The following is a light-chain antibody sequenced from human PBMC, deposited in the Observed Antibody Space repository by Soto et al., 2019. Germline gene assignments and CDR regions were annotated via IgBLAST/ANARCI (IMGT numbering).Light chain of an antibody. V-gene: IGKV3-11*01. CDR3: QQRSDWTPIT. J-gene: IGKJ5*01. CDR2: DAS. Sequence: EIVMTQSPATLSLSPGEIATLSFSASQSVSSYLAWYQQKPGQAPRLLIYDASTRATGIPARFSGSGSGTDFTLTISSLEPEDFAVYYCQQRSDWTPITFGQGTRLEIK. CDR1: QSVSSY.